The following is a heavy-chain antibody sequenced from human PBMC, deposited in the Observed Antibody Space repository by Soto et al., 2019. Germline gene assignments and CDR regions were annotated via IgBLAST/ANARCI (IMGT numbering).Heavy chain of an antibody. CDR2: INPNSGGT. V-gene: IGHV1-2*02. Sequence: ASVKVSCKASGYTFTSYSISWVRQAPGQGLEWMRWINPNSGGTKYAPKFQGGVTMTRDTSITTAYMELSRLRSGDTAVYYCAREPATAKPEGVDFWGQGTLVTVSS. D-gene: IGHD1-1*01. J-gene: IGHJ4*02. CDR3: AREPATAKPEGVDF. CDR1: GYTFTSYS.